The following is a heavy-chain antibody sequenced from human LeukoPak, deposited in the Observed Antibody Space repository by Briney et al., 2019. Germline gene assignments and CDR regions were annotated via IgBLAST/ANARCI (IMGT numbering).Heavy chain of an antibody. D-gene: IGHD2-21*02. Sequence: ASVKVSCKTSGYTFSDYYIHWIRQAPGQGLEWVGWINPNSGDTDYAQKFQGRVTVTRDTSISTAYMELGRLRSDDTAVYYCARDGEHIVVVTAIPSGPWYFDLWGRGTLVTVSS. CDR2: INPNSGDT. J-gene: IGHJ2*01. CDR1: GYTFSDYY. CDR3: ARDGEHIVVVTAIPSGPWYFDL. V-gene: IGHV1-2*02.